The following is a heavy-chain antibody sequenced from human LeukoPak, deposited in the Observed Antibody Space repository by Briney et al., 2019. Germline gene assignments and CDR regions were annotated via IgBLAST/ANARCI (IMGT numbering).Heavy chain of an antibody. D-gene: IGHD5-24*01. CDR1: GGSIGSYY. V-gene: IGHV4-59*01. CDR3: AREGGYNLRAFDY. CDR2: IYYSGNA. Sequence: SETLSLTCTVSGGSIGSYYWTWIRQPPGKGLEWIGYIYYSGNAYYNPSLKSRVTISVDTSKNQFSLKLSSVTAADTAVYYCAREGGYNLRAFDYWGQGTLVTVSS. J-gene: IGHJ4*02.